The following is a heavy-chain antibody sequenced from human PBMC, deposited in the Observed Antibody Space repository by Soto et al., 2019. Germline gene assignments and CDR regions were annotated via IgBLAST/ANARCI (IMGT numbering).Heavy chain of an antibody. CDR1: GYTFTSYG. CDR3: AWIGIAAAGRRWFEY. J-gene: IGHJ4*02. Sequence: QVQLVQSGAEVKKPGASVKVSCKASGYTFTSYGISWVRQAPGQGLEWMGWISAYNGNTNYAQKLQGRVTMTTDTSTRTAYMELRRLRSDDTAVYYCAWIGIAAAGRRWFEYWGQGSLVTVSS. V-gene: IGHV1-18*01. CDR2: ISAYNGNT. D-gene: IGHD6-13*01.